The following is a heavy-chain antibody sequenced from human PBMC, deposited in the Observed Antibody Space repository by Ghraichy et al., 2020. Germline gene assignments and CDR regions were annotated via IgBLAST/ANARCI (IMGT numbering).Heavy chain of an antibody. J-gene: IGHJ5*02. CDR1: GFSFSSYS. V-gene: IGHV3-21*01. CDR3: ARGHTAMVTDAYFDP. D-gene: IGHD5-18*01. Sequence: GALRLSCAASGFSFSSYSMNWVRQAPGKGLEWVSSISSSSSYIYYADSVKGRFTLSRDNAKNSLYLQMNGLRAEDTAVYYCARGHTAMVTDAYFDPWGQGTLVTVSS. CDR2: ISSSSSYI.